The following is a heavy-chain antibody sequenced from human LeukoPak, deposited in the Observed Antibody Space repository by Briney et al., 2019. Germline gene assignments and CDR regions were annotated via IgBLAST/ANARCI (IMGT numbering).Heavy chain of an antibody. Sequence: ASLSPSSAASGDTSTSYDINSGPEATGQGLEWMGGMNPNSGNTAYAQKFHSRVTITRNTSISTAYMELSSLRSDDTAVYYCARGLGYDFWSGYYIFETTLASWFDPWGQGTLVTVSS. CDR3: ARGLGYDFWSGYYIFETTLASWFDP. J-gene: IGHJ5*02. D-gene: IGHD3-3*01. V-gene: IGHV1-8*03. CDR2: MNPNSGNT. CDR1: GDTSTSYD.